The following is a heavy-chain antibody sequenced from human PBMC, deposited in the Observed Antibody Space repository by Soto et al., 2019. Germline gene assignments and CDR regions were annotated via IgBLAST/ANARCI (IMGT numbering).Heavy chain of an antibody. D-gene: IGHD2-15*01. CDR2: IYHSGST. J-gene: IGHJ4*02. CDR3: ARDICSGASCPVGY. V-gene: IGHV4-4*02. Sequence: SETLSLTCAVSGGSISSSHWWTWVRQPPGKGLEWIGEIYHSGSTNYNPSLKSRVTISVDKSKNQFSLNLRSATAADTAVDYCARDICSGASCPVGYWGQGTPVT. CDR1: GGSISSSHW.